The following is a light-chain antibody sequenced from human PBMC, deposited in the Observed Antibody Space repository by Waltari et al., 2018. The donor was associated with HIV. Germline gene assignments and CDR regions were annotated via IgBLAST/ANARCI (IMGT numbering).Light chain of an antibody. CDR3: GAWDSRLSAVL. Sequence: QSVLTQPPSVSAAPGQKVTISFSGGSSNIGNNYVSWYQQLPGTAPKLLIYDDDKRPSGIPDRFSGSKSGMSGTLGITGLQTGDEADYYCGAWDSRLSAVLFGGGTKLTVL. J-gene: IGLJ2*01. V-gene: IGLV1-51*01. CDR1: SSNIGNNY. CDR2: DDD.